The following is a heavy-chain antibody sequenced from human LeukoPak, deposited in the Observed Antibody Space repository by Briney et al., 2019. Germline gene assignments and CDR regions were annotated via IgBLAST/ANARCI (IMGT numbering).Heavy chain of an antibody. J-gene: IGHJ6*02. V-gene: IGHV4-59*12. CDR3: ARVEGKKGYYYGMDV. CDR1: GGSISIYY. Sequence: SETLSLTCAVSGGSISIYYWTWIRQPPGKELEWLGYISYSGSANYNPSLKSRVTLSVDTSKNQFSLKLSSVTAADTAVYYCARVEGKKGYYYGMDVWGQGTTVTVSS. D-gene: IGHD3-3*01. CDR2: ISYSGSA.